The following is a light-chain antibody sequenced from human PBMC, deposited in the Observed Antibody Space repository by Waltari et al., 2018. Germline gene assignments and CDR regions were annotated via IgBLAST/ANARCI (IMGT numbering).Light chain of an antibody. CDR3: QQYKNAPLT. Sequence: DIQMTQSPSSLSASVGQKVTITCQASQSINSWLAWYQQKPGKAPKSLIYKASSLESGVPSRVSGSGSGTNFTLIISGLQPEDFATYYCQQYKNAPLTFGGGTKVEIK. V-gene: IGKV1-5*03. J-gene: IGKJ4*01. CDR2: KAS. CDR1: QSINSW.